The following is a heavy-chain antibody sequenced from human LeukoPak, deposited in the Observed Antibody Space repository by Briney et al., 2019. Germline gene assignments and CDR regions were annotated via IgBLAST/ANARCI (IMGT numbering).Heavy chain of an antibody. V-gene: IGHV3-15*01. CDR1: GFTFSNAW. Sequence: GGSLRLSCAASGFTFSNAWMSWVRQAPGKGLEWVGRIKSKTDGGTTDYAAPVKGRFTISRDDSKNTLYLQMNSLKTEDTAVYYCTTLFYYDSSGYYYGLDYWGQGTLVTVSS. CDR2: IKSKTDGGTT. D-gene: IGHD3-22*01. CDR3: TTLFYYDSSGYYYGLDY. J-gene: IGHJ4*02.